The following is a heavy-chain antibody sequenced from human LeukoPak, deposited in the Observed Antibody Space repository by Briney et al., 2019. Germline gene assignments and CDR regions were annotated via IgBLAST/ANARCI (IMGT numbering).Heavy chain of an antibody. CDR1: GFTYSSYW. CDR3: ARDLAAYISPVDY. J-gene: IGHJ4*02. D-gene: IGHD3-9*01. V-gene: IGHV3-7*01. CDR2: IKQDGSEK. Sequence: PGGSLRLSCAASGFTYSSYWMSWVRQAPGKGLEWVANIKQDGSEKYYVDSVKGRFTISRDNAKNSLYLQMNSLRAEDTAVYYCARDLAAYISPVDYWGQGTLVTVSS.